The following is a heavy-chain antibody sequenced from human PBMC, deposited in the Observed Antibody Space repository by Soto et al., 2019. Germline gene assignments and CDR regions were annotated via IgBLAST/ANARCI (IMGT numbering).Heavy chain of an antibody. CDR2: INPNSGGT. D-gene: IGHD6-19*01. V-gene: IGHV1-2*02. CDR1: GYTFTGYY. J-gene: IGHJ4*02. CDR3: ARGPANGGDLAVAGYFDY. Sequence: QVQLVQSGAEVKKPGASVKVSCKASGYTFTGYYMHWVRQAPGQGLEWMGWINPNSGGTNYAQKFQGGVTMTRDTSISTAYMELSRLRSDDTAVYYCARGPANGGDLAVAGYFDYWGQGTLVTVSS.